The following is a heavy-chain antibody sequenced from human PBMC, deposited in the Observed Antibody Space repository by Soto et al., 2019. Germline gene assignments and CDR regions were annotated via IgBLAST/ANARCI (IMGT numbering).Heavy chain of an antibody. J-gene: IGHJ3*02. CDR1: GYTFTSYG. CDR3: ARDSLRAVAGTGGRDI. D-gene: IGHD6-19*01. V-gene: IGHV1-18*01. Sequence: QVQLVQSGAEVKKPGASVKVSCKASGYTFTSYGISWVRQAPGQGLEWMGWNSAYNGNTNYAQKLQGRVTMTTDTSTSTGYRELRSLRSDDTAVYYCARDSLRAVAGTGGRDIWGQGTMVTVSS. CDR2: NSAYNGNT.